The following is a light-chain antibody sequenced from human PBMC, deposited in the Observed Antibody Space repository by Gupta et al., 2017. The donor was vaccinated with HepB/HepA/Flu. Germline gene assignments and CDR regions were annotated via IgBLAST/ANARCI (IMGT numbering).Light chain of an antibody. V-gene: IGLV2-14*03. CDR2: DVT. CDR1: SSDVAGYNY. Sequence: QSALTQPASVSGSSGQSITISCTGTSSDVAGYNYVSWYQQHPGKAPKLLIYDVTNRPSGVSNRFSGSKAGNTASLTISGLQAEDEGDYYCSSYSSISTVIFGGGTELTVL. CDR3: SSYSSISTVI. J-gene: IGLJ2*01.